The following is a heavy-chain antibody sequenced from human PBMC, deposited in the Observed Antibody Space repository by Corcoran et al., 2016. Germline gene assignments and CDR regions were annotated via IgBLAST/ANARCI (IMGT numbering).Heavy chain of an antibody. J-gene: IGHJ4*02. V-gene: IGHV3-15*07. CDR2: SKSKTGGATI. CDR1: GFTFSNAF. CDR3: TTDVGNDGWPSAWGR. D-gene: IGHD6-19*01. Sequence: EVQLVESGGGLVKPGGSLRLSCAASGFTFSNAFMNWVRQAPGKGLEWVGRSKSKTGGATIDSAAPVKGSVTLSRDDSENTLSLQMNSLIMEDTAVYYWTTDVGNDGWPSAWGRGGQGTLVTVS.